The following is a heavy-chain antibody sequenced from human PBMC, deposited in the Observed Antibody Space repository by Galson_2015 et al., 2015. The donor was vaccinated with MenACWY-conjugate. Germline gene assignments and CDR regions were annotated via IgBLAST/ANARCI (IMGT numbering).Heavy chain of an antibody. Sequence: SLRLSCAASGFTFSSYSMNWVRQAPGKGLEWVSSISSSSSYIYYADSVKGRFTISRDNAKNSLYLQMNSLRAEDTAVYYCARAGALTYYFDYWGQGTLVSVSS. CDR1: GFTFSSYS. V-gene: IGHV3-21*01. CDR3: ARAGALTYYFDY. J-gene: IGHJ4*02. CDR2: ISSSSSYI.